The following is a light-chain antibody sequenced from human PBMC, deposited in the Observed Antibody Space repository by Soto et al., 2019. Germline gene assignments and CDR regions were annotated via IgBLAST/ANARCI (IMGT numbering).Light chain of an antibody. CDR3: QQYTSPPFT. V-gene: IGKV1-5*03. J-gene: IGKJ2*01. CDR2: KAS. CDR1: QTISSW. Sequence: DIQMTQSPSTLSGSVGDRVTITCRASQTISSWLAWYQQKPGKAPKLLIYKASTLKSGVPSRFSGSGSGTEFTLTISSLQPDDFACYYCQQYTSPPFTFGQGTKVDIK.